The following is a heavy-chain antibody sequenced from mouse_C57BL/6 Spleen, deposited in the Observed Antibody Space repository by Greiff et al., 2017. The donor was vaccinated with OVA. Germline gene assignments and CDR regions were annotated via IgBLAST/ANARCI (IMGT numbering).Heavy chain of an antibody. CDR1: GYTFTSYW. Sequence: VQLQQPGAELVRPGSSVKLSCKASGYTFTSYWMDWVKQRPGQGLEWIGNIYPSDSETHYNQKFKDKATLTVDKSSSTAYMQLSSLTSEDSAVYYCARYPDGAMDYWGQGTSVTVSS. D-gene: IGHD2-3*01. V-gene: IGHV1-61*01. CDR3: ARYPDGAMDY. J-gene: IGHJ4*01. CDR2: IYPSDSET.